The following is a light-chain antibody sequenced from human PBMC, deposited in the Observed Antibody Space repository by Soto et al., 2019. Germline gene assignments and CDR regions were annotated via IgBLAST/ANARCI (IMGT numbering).Light chain of an antibody. V-gene: IGKV3-20*01. J-gene: IGKJ2*01. Sequence: ENVLTQSPGTLSLSPGERATLSCRSSQSVTSSYLAWYLQKPGQAPRLLIYSASSRATGVPDRFSGSGYATDFTLTISRVEPEDFAVYYCQQYGSSRNTFGQGTKVDIK. CDR1: QSVTSSY. CDR3: QQYGSSRNT. CDR2: SAS.